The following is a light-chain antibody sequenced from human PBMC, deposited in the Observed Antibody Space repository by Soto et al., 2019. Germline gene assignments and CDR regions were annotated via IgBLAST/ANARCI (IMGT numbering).Light chain of an antibody. Sequence: QSALTQPASVSGSPGQSITISCAGTRSDIGASNSVSWYQHLPGRSPTLIIYEATNRPSGVFERFSGSKAGDTASLTISGLQADDESEYFCISYKTDDTFVFGGGTKLTVL. CDR1: RSDIGASNS. CDR2: EAT. CDR3: ISYKTDDTFV. V-gene: IGLV2-14*01. J-gene: IGLJ1*01.